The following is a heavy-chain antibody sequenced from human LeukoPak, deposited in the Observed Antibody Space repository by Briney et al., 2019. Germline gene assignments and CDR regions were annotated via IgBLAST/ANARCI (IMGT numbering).Heavy chain of an antibody. V-gene: IGHV4-59*01. Sequence: SETLSLTCTVSGGSISSYYWSWIRQPPGKGLEWIGYIYYTGSTNYNPSLKSRVTISIDTSKNQFSLKLNSVTAADTAVYYCARDLGAFDIWGQGTIVTVSS. CDR3: ARDLGAFDI. CDR2: IYYTGST. CDR1: GGSISSYY. D-gene: IGHD7-27*01. J-gene: IGHJ3*02.